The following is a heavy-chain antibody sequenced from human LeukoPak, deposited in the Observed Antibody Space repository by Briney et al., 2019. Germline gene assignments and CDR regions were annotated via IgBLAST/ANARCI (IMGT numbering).Heavy chain of an antibody. D-gene: IGHD7-27*01. CDR1: GGTVSSGSYY. CDR3: ARKTGDLYYFDY. CDR2: VYYSGST. V-gene: IGHV4-61*01. J-gene: IGHJ4*02. Sequence: SETLSLTCTVSGGTVSSGSYYWSWIRQPPGKGLEWIGYVYYSGSTMYNPSLKSRVTISVDTSKNQFSLRLSSVTAADTAVYYCARKTGDLYYFDYWGQGTLVTVSS.